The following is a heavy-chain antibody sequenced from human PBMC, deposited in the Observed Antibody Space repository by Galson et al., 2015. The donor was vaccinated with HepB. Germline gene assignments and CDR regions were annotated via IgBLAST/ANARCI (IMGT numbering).Heavy chain of an antibody. CDR1: GGSISSYY. V-gene: IGHV4-59*12. J-gene: IGHJ6*02. CDR2: IYYSGST. Sequence: SETLSLTCTVSGGSISSYYWSWIRQPPGKGLEWIGSIYYSGSTYYSPSLRSRVTMSVDTSKNQFSLKLSSVTAADTAVYYCARGAHEAYYYGMDVWGQGTTVTVSS. CDR3: ARGAHEAYYYGMDV.